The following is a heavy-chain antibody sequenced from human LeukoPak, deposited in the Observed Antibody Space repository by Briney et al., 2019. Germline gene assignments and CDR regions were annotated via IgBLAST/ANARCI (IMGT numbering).Heavy chain of an antibody. D-gene: IGHD3-10*02. V-gene: IGHV1-2*02. CDR3: AREMFRGHNRFEP. J-gene: IGHJ5*02. Sequence: GASVKVSFMASGYIFTAYYMHWVRQAPGQGLEWMGWINPHSGDTDYAQKFQGRVTMTRDTSISTAYMELSWLRSDDTAVYYCAREMFRGHNRFEPWGQGTLVTVSS. CDR2: INPHSGDT. CDR1: GYIFTAYY.